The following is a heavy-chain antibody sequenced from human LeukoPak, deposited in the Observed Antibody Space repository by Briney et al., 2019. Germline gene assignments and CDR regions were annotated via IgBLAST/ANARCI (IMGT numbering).Heavy chain of an antibody. V-gene: IGHV1-18*04. CDR3: ARGDSSSWPLDF. Sequence: ASVKVSCKASGYTFTGYYMHWVRQAPGQGLEWMGWVSAYTGDTIYSQRFQGRVSMTTDTSTTTAYMELTSLKSDDTAVYYCARGDSSSWPLDFWGQGTLVAVSS. D-gene: IGHD3-22*01. CDR1: GYTFTGYY. J-gene: IGHJ4*02. CDR2: VSAYTGDT.